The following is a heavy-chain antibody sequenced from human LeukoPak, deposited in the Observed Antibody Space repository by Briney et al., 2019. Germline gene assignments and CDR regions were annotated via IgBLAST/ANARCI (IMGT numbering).Heavy chain of an antibody. J-gene: IGHJ6*03. D-gene: IGHD1-26*01. Sequence: GGSLRLSCAASGFTFSSYAMSWVRQAPGKGREWVSAISGSGGSTYYADSVKGRFTISRDNSKNTLYLQMNSLRAEDTAVYYCAKPGVWEPYYYYMDVWGKGTTVTVSS. CDR1: GFTFSSYA. CDR3: AKPGVWEPYYYYMDV. V-gene: IGHV3-23*01. CDR2: ISGSGGST.